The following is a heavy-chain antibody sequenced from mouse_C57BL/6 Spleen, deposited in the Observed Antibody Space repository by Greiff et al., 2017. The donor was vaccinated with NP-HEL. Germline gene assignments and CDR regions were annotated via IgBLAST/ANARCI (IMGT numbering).Heavy chain of an antibody. J-gene: IGHJ2*01. CDR2: IYPGDGDT. Sequence: QVQLQQSGPELVKPGASVKISCKASGYAFSSSWMNWVKQRPGKGLEWIGRIYPGDGDTNYNGKFKGKATLTADKSSSTAYMQLSSLTSEDSAVYFCAKITTVGAPLDYWGQGTTLTVSS. CDR3: AKITTVGAPLDY. CDR1: GYAFSSSW. V-gene: IGHV1-82*01. D-gene: IGHD1-1*01.